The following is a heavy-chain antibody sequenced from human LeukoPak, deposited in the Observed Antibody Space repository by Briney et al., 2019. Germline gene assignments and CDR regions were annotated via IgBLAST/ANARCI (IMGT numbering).Heavy chain of an antibody. Sequence: GASVKVSCKASGYTFTGYYMHWVRQAPGQGLEWMGWINPNSGGTNYAQKFQGRVTMTRDTSISIAYMELSRLRSDDTAVYYCARVRMKWELQVEDWFDPWGQGTLVTVSS. J-gene: IGHJ5*02. D-gene: IGHD1-26*01. CDR2: INPNSGGT. CDR3: ARVRMKWELQVEDWFDP. V-gene: IGHV1-2*02. CDR1: GYTFTGYY.